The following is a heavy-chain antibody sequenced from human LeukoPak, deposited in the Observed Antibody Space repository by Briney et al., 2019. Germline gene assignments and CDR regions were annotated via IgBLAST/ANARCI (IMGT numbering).Heavy chain of an antibody. CDR3: ARVNWRVVPAALADY. CDR2: ISSSSSYI. J-gene: IGHJ4*02. Sequence: AGGSLRLSCAASGFTFSSHSMNWVRQAQGKGLEWVSSISSSSSYISYAGSVKGRFTISRDNAKNPPYLQMNSLRAEDTAGYYCARVNWRVVPAALADYWGQGTLVTVSS. CDR1: GFTFSSHS. V-gene: IGHV3-21*01. D-gene: IGHD2-2*01.